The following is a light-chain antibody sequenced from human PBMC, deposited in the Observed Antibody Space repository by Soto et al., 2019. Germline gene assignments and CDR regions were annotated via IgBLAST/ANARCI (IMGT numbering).Light chain of an antibody. J-gene: IGLJ2*01. CDR2: GNS. CDR3: QSYDSSLSGVV. CDR1: RSNIGAGYD. Sequence: QSVLTQPPSVSGAPVQRVTISCTGSRSNIGAGYDVHWYQQLPGTAPKLLIYGNSNRPSGVPDRFSGSKSGTSASLAITGLRAEYEADYYCQSYDSSLSGVVFGGGTKLTVL. V-gene: IGLV1-40*01.